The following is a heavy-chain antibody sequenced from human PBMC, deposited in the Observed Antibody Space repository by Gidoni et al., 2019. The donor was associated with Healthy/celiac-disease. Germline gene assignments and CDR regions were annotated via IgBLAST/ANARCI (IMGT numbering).Heavy chain of an antibody. J-gene: IGHJ5*02. V-gene: IGHV3-23*01. CDR2: ISGSGGST. D-gene: IGHD3-22*01. CDR1: GFTFSSYA. Sequence: EVQLLESGGGLVQPGGSLRLSCAASGFTFSSYAMSWVRQAPGKGLGWVSAISGSGGSTYYADSGKGRFTISRDNSKNTLYLQMNSLRAEDTAVYYCAKAPTYYYDRDWFDPWGQGTLVTVSS. CDR3: AKAPTYYYDRDWFDP.